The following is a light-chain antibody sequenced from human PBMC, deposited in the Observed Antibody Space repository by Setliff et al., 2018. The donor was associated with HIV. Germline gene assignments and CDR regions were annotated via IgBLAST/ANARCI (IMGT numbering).Light chain of an antibody. V-gene: IGLV3-21*03. CDR3: QVWDSSSDLSYV. J-gene: IGLJ1*01. CDR2: DDS. Sequence: SYELTQPPSVSVAPGKTARITCGGNNIGSKSVHWYQQKPGQAPVLVVYDDSDRPSGLPERFSGSNSGNTATLTISRVEAGDEADYYCQVWDSSSDLSYVFGTGTKVTVL. CDR1: NIGSKS.